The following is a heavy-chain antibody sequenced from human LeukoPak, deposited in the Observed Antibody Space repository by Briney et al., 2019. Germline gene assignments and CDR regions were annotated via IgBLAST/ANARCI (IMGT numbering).Heavy chain of an antibody. CDR3: ARALYVWGSYRPVHYFDY. Sequence: PSETLSLTCAVSGGSISSSNWWSWVRQPPGKGLEWIGEIYHSGSTNYNPSLKSRVTISVDKSKNQFSLKLSSVTAAGTAVYYCARALYVWGSYRPVHYFDYWGQGTLVTVSS. CDR1: GGSISSSNW. V-gene: IGHV4-4*02. CDR2: IYHSGST. J-gene: IGHJ4*02. D-gene: IGHD3-16*02.